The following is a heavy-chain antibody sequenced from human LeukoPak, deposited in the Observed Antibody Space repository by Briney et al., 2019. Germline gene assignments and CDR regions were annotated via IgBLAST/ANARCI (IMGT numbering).Heavy chain of an antibody. V-gene: IGHV3-23*01. J-gene: IGHJ4*02. CDR3: AKTSGYFDF. Sequence: YADSVKGRFTISRDNSKNTLYLQMNSLRAEDTALYYCAKTSGYFDFWGQGTLVTVSS.